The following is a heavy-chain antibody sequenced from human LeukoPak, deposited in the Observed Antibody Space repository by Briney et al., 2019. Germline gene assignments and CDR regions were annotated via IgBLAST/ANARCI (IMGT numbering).Heavy chain of an antibody. CDR1: GFTVSPYG. V-gene: IGHV3-30*02. J-gene: IGHJ4*02. CDR3: AGDFDY. Sequence: PVGSLGLSCAASGFTVSPYGMHWVRQAPGKGLEWVTFIRFDGSNEYYTDSVKGRFTISRDNSKNTLYLQMNSLRAEDTAVYYCAGDFDYWGQGTLVTVSS. CDR2: IRFDGSNE.